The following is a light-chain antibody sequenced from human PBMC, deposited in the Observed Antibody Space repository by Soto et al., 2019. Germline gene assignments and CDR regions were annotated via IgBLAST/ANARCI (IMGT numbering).Light chain of an antibody. J-gene: IGLJ3*02. V-gene: IGLV2-11*01. CDR2: AVT. Sequence: QATLTQPLSIAGPPGQSVTISCTGTNNDIGGFPYVSWYQQVPGKAPKLMISAVTQRPSGVPDRFSGSKSGNTASLTISGLQADDEADYFCCSYTARDLWVFGGGTKVTVL. CDR3: CSYTARDLWV. CDR1: NNDIGGFPY.